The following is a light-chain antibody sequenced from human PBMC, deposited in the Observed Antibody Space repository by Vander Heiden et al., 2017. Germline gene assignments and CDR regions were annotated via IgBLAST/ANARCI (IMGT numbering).Light chain of an antibody. CDR1: QSVSSSY. CDR2: GAS. V-gene: IGKV3-20*01. J-gene: IGKJ4*01. Sequence: EIVLTQPPDTLSFSPGERATLSCNASQSVSSSYLAWYQQKPGHSPRLLLYGASSRAAGIPDRFSGSGSGTDFALTISRLEPEDFAVYFCQQYYRSPLTFGGGTKVEIK. CDR3: QQYYRSPLT.